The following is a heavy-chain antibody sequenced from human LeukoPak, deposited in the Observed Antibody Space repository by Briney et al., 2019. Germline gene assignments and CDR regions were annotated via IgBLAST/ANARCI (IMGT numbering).Heavy chain of an antibody. J-gene: IGHJ4*02. CDR1: GFTFSDYY. Sequence: PGGSLRLSCAASGFTFSDYYMSWIRQAPGKGLEWVSVIYSGGSTNYADSVKGRFTISRDNSKNTLYLQMNSLRADDTAVYYCARDPGYSYGLDYWGQGTLVTVSS. V-gene: IGHV3-66*01. CDR3: ARDPGYSYGLDY. D-gene: IGHD5-18*01. CDR2: IYSGGST.